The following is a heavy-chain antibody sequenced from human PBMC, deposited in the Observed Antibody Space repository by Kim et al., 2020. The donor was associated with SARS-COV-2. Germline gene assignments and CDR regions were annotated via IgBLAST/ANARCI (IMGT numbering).Heavy chain of an antibody. CDR1: GFTVSSNY. CDR2: IYSGGST. Sequence: LSLTCAASGFTVSSNYMSWVRQAPGKGLEWVSVIYSGGSTYYADSVKGRFTISRDNSKNTLYLQMNSLRAEDTAVYYCARGFRYYYDSSGYYPYWGQGTLVTVSS. V-gene: IGHV3-66*01. D-gene: IGHD3-22*01. J-gene: IGHJ4*02. CDR3: ARGFRYYYDSSGYYPY.